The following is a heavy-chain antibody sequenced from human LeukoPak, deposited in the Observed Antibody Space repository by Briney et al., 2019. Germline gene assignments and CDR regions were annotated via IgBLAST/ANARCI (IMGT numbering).Heavy chain of an antibody. CDR2: ISGSSGTI. CDR3: AKGRQLLDP. J-gene: IGHJ5*02. D-gene: IGHD1-7*01. CDR1: GFIFSSYA. Sequence: GGSLRLSCTASGFIFSSYAMSWVRQAPGKGLEWVSSISGSSGTIDYADSVKGRFIISRDNSKNAQYLQMNSLRPEDTAVYYCAKGRQLLDPSGQGTLVTVSS. V-gene: IGHV3-23*01.